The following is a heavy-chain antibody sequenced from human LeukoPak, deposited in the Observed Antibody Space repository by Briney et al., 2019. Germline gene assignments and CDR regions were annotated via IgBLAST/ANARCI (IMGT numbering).Heavy chain of an antibody. CDR2: IIPIFGTA. CDR1: GGTFSSYA. V-gene: IGHV1-69*13. J-gene: IGHJ4*02. CDR3: ARGESDYGSNY. Sequence: ASVKVSCKASGGTFSSYAISWVRQAPGQGLEWMGGIIPIFGTANYAQKFQGRATITADESTSTAYMELSSLRSEDTAVYYCARGESDYGSNYWGQGTLVTVSS. D-gene: IGHD4/OR15-4a*01.